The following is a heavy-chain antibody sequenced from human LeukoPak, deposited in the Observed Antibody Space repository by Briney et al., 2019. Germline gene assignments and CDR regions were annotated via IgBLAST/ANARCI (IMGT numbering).Heavy chain of an antibody. J-gene: IGHJ5*02. Sequence: SETLSLTCTVSGGSISSYYWSWIRQPPGKGLEWIGYIYYSGSTNYNPSLKSRVTISVDTSKNQFSLKLSSVTAADTAVYYCARDNSLQDMAWWFDPWGQGTLVIVSS. CDR2: IYYSGST. CDR3: ARDNSLQDMAWWFDP. D-gene: IGHD5-24*01. CDR1: GGSISSYY. V-gene: IGHV4-59*01.